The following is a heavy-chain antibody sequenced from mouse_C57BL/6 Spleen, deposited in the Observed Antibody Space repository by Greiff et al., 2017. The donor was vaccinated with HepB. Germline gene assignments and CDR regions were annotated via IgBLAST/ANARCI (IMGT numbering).Heavy chain of an antibody. V-gene: IGHV5-17*01. Sequence: EVQLVESGGGLVKPGGSLKLSCAASGFTFSDYGMHWVRQAPEKGLEWVAYISSGSSTIYYADTVKGRFTISRDNAKNTLFLQMTSLRSEDTAMYYCARNYYGSRGGYFDYWGQGTTLTVSS. CDR2: ISSGSSTI. CDR1: GFTFSDYG. CDR3: ARNYYGSRGGYFDY. J-gene: IGHJ2*01. D-gene: IGHD1-1*01.